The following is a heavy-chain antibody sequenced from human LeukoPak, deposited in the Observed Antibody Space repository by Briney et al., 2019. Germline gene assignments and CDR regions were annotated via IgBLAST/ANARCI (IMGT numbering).Heavy chain of an antibody. CDR1: GYSFTSYW. Sequence: GESLKISCKGSGYSFTSYWISWVRQMPGKGLEWMGRIDPSDSYTNYSPSFQGHVTISADKSISTAYLQWSSLKASDTAMYYCARHLGAYYYGSGSKDPYYFDYWGQGTLVTVSS. CDR3: ARHLGAYYYGSGSKDPYYFDY. CDR2: IDPSDSYT. D-gene: IGHD3-10*01. V-gene: IGHV5-10-1*01. J-gene: IGHJ4*02.